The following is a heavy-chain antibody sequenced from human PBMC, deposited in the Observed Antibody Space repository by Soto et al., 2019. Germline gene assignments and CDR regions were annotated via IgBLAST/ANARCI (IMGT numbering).Heavy chain of an antibody. Sequence: ASVKVSCKASGYTFTSYAMHWVRQAPGQRLEWMGWINAGNGNTKYSQKFQGRVTITRDTSASTAYMELSSLRSEDTAVYYCARWYSSSWYLGVGSGDAFDIWGQGTMVTVSS. CDR1: GYTFTSYA. V-gene: IGHV1-3*01. J-gene: IGHJ3*02. CDR3: ARWYSSSWYLGVGSGDAFDI. D-gene: IGHD6-13*01. CDR2: INAGNGNT.